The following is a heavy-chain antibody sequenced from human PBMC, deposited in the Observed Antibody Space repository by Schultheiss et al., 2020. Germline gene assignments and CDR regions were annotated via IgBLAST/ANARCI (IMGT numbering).Heavy chain of an antibody. Sequence: GGSLRLSCAASGFTFSSYWMSWVRQAPGKGLEWVGFIRSKAYGGTTEYAASVKGRFTISRDDSKSIAYLQMNSLKTEDTAVYYCTLDYGDYSDYWGQGTLVTVSS. V-gene: IGHV3-49*04. CDR3: TLDYGDYSDY. J-gene: IGHJ4*02. D-gene: IGHD4-17*01. CDR1: GFTFSSYW. CDR2: IRSKAYGGTT.